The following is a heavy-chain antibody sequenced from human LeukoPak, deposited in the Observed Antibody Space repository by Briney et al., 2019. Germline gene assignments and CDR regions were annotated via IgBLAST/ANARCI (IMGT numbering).Heavy chain of an antibody. CDR3: ARVARGPNSSSWYRGDWFDP. V-gene: IGHV1-2*02. Sequence: AAVKVSFTASGYTFTSYYMHWVRQAPGQGLELMGWINPNRGGTNYEEKFQGRVTMTRDPSISTAYMELSRLRSNDTAVYYCARVARGPNSSSWYRGDWFDPWGQGTLVTVSS. CDR2: INPNRGGT. CDR1: GYTFTSYY. D-gene: IGHD6-13*01. J-gene: IGHJ5*02.